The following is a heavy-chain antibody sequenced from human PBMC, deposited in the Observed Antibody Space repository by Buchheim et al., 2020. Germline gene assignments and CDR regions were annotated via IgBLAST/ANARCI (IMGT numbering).Heavy chain of an antibody. CDR3: ARDRDYGDQRFDY. J-gene: IGHJ4*02. CDR1: GFTFSSYA. Sequence: QVQLVESGGGVVQPGRSLRLSCAASGFTFSSYAMHWVRQAPGKGLEWVAVISYDGSNKYYADSVKGRFTISRDISKTTLYPQMNSLRAEDTAVYYCARDRDYGDQRFDYWGQGTL. V-gene: IGHV3-30-3*01. CDR2: ISYDGSNK. D-gene: IGHD4-17*01.